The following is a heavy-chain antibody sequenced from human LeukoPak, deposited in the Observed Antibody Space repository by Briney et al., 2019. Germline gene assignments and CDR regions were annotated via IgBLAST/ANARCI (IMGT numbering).Heavy chain of an antibody. CDR2: IYYSGST. CDR3: ARVDSFKWFDP. Sequence: PSETPSLTCTVSGGSVSSGSYYWRWIRQPPGRGREWIGYIYYSGSTNYNPSLKSRVTISVDTSKNQVSLKLSSVTAADTAVYYCARVDSFKWFDPWGQGTLVTVSS. V-gene: IGHV4-61*01. D-gene: IGHD2-2*03. CDR1: GGSVSSGSYY. J-gene: IGHJ5*02.